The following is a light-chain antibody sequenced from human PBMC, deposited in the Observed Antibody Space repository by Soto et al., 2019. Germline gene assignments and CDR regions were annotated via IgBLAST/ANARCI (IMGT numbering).Light chain of an antibody. Sequence: QSVLTQPPSASGTPGQRVTISCSGGSSNIGGYNYVYWYQQYPGTAPKLLVFVTNLRPSGVPDRFSASKSGTSGSLTISGFRSEDEADYYCAAWDDSLRVVLFGGGTKLTVL. J-gene: IGLJ2*01. CDR3: AAWDDSLRVVL. V-gene: IGLV1-47*02. CDR1: SSNIGGYNY. CDR2: VTN.